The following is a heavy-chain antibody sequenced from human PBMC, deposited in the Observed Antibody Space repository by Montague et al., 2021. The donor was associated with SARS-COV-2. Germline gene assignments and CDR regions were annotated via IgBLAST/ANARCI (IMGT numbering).Heavy chain of an antibody. D-gene: IGHD6-19*01. Sequence: SLRLSCAASGFTFTSFSIYWVRQAPGKGLEWVAVISSDGSNKYFPDFVRGRFTISRDRSLNTVFLQMNTLRPEDTAVYYCAGAGVQDNGWYLSYFDHWGQGTLVTVSS. CDR2: ISSDGSNK. V-gene: IGHV3-30*04. CDR1: GFTFTSFS. CDR3: AGAGVQDNGWYLSYFDH. J-gene: IGHJ4*03.